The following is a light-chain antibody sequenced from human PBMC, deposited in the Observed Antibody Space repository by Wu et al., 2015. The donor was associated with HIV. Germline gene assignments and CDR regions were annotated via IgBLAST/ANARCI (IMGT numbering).Light chain of an antibody. CDR1: QRISSSY. V-gene: IGKV3-20*01. Sequence: EIVMTQSPATLSVSPGERATLSCRASQRISSSYLAWHQQKPGQAPRLLIYGASSRATGIPDRFSGSGSGTDFTLTISRLEPEDSAVYYCHQYGSSPMWTFGQGTKVEIK. CDR3: HQYGSSPMWT. CDR2: GAS. J-gene: IGKJ1*01.